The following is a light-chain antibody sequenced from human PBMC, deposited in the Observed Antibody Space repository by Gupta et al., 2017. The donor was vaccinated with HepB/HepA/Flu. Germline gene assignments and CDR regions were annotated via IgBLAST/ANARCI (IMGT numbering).Light chain of an antibody. CDR1: SGHSSYI. J-gene: IGLJ2*01. CDR2: LEGSGSY. Sequence: QPVLPQSSSASAYLGSSVKLTCTLSSGHSSYIIAWHQQQPGKAPRYLMKLEGSGSYNKGSGVPDRFSGSSAGADRYLTSANLQSEDEDDYYCETGDSKVFGGGTKLTVL. V-gene: IGLV4-60*03. CDR3: ETGDSKV.